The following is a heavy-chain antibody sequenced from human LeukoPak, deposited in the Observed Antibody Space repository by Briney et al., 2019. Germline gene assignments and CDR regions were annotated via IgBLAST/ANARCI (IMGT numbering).Heavy chain of an antibody. V-gene: IGHV3-30*02. CDR1: RFTFSNYG. J-gene: IGHJ4*02. Sequence: PGGSLRLSCAASRFTFSNYGMHWVRQAPGEGLEWVAFIRYDGNNKYYADSVKGRFTISRDNSKNTLYLQMNSLRAEDTALYYCAKDKGTMAAAGTICDYWGQGTLVTVSS. D-gene: IGHD6-13*01. CDR2: IRYDGNNK. CDR3: AKDKGTMAAAGTICDY.